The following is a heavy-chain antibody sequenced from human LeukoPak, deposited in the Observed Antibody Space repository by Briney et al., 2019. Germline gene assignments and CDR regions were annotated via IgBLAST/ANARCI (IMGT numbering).Heavy chain of an antibody. CDR2: IIPIFGTA. J-gene: IGHJ4*02. Sequence: SVKVSCKASGGTFSSYAISWVRQAPGQGLEWMGGIIPIFGTANYAQKFQGRVTIAADKSTSTAYMELSSLRSEDTAVYYCAREVGGSGSYYISWGQGTLVTVSS. D-gene: IGHD3-10*01. CDR1: GGTFSSYA. V-gene: IGHV1-69*06. CDR3: AREVGGSGSYYIS.